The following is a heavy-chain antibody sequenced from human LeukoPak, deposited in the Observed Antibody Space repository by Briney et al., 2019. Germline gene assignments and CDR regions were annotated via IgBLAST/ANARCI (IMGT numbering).Heavy chain of an antibody. D-gene: IGHD3-22*01. CDR1: GDSVSSNSAA. CDR3: ARHRYYYDSSGTTGLHYYYDSSGTTGSFDY. J-gene: IGHJ4*02. CDR2: TYYRSKWYN. V-gene: IGHV6-1*01. Sequence: SQTLSLTCAISGDSVSSNSAAWNWIRQSPSRGLEWLGRTYYRSKWYNDYAVSVKSRITINPDTSKNQFSLQLNSVTPEDTAVYYCARHRYYYDSSGTTGLHYYYDSSGTTGSFDYWGQGTLVTVSS.